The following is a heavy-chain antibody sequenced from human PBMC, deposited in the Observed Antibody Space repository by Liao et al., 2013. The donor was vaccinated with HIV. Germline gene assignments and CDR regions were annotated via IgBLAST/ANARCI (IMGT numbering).Heavy chain of an antibody. CDR2: VYYSGST. D-gene: IGHD3-22*01. CDR3: ARDLGSSGSPFRYFDY. CDR1: GGSIGSYY. J-gene: IGHJ4*02. V-gene: IGHV4-59*01. Sequence: QVQLQESGPGLVKPSETLSLTCTVSGGSIGSYYWSWIRQPPGRGPEWIGYVYYSGSTNYNPSLKSRVTISLDTSKNHFSLKLNSVTAADTAVYYCARDLGSSGSPFRYFDYWGQGTLVTVSS.